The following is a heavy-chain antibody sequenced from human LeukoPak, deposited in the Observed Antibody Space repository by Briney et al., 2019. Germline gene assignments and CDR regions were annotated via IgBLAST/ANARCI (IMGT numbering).Heavy chain of an antibody. Sequence: ASETLSLTCAAYGGSFSGYYWSWIRQPPGKGLEWIGEINHSGSTNYNPSLKSRVTISVDTSKNQFSLKLSSVTAADTAVYYCARVKTGRARRPYYFDYWGQGTLVTVSS. CDR1: GGSFSGYY. CDR3: ARVKTGRARRPYYFDY. CDR2: INHSGST. D-gene: IGHD3-10*01. V-gene: IGHV4-34*01. J-gene: IGHJ4*01.